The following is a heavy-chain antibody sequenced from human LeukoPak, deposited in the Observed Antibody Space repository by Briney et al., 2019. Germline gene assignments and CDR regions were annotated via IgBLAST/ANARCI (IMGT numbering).Heavy chain of an antibody. CDR1: GFTFSSYA. J-gene: IGHJ3*02. Sequence: GSLRLSCAASGFTFSSYAMHWVRQAPGKGLEWVAVISYDGSNKYYADSVKGRFTISRDNSKNTLYLQMNSLRAEDTAVYYCARDGGALRYFDWSAPKRDGDAFDIWGQGTIVTVSS. CDR3: ARDGGALRYFDWSAPKRDGDAFDI. CDR2: ISYDGSNK. V-gene: IGHV3-30*04. D-gene: IGHD3-9*01.